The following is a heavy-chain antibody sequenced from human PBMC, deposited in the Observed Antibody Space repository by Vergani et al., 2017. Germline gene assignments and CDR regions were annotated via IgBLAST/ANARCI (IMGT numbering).Heavy chain of an antibody. CDR1: GFSFNSYW. D-gene: IGHD3-9*01. CDR2: IKSDGSIT. Sequence: DVHLAESGGGFFQPGGSLRLSCSASGFSFNSYWMHWVRQVPGKGLLWVSRIKSDGSITAYAYSVKGRFTISRDNAQNTLYMQMNSLRVEDTGVYYCARDRCIETCYMSNWLDSWGQGTLVTVSS. CDR3: ARDRCIETCYMSNWLDS. J-gene: IGHJ5*01. V-gene: IGHV3-74*03.